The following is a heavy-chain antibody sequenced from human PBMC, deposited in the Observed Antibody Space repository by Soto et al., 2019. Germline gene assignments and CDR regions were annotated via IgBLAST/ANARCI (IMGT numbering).Heavy chain of an antibody. CDR3: ARETIAAAGNDYYYYGMDV. CDR1: GGTFRSYA. D-gene: IGHD6-13*01. CDR2: IIPIFGTA. V-gene: IGHV1-69*13. Sequence: GASVKVSCKASGGTFRSYAISCVRQAPGQGLEWMGGIIPIFGTANYAQKFQGRVTITADESTSTAYMELSSLRSEDTAVYYCARETIAAAGNDYYYYGMDVWGQGTTVTVSS. J-gene: IGHJ6*02.